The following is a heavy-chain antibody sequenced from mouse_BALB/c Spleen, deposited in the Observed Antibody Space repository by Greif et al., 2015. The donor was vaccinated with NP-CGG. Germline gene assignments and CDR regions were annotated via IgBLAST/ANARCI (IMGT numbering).Heavy chain of an antibody. CDR2: INPSNGGT. J-gene: IGHJ4*01. CDR3: TRWDYGTYYAMDY. D-gene: IGHD2-1*01. Sequence: QVQLQQSGAELVKPGASVKLSCKASGYTFTSYYMYWVKQRPGQGLEWIGEINPSNGGTNFNEKFKSKATLTVDKSSSTAYMQLSSLTSEDSAVYYCTRWDYGTYYAMDYWGQGTSVTVSS. V-gene: IGHV1S81*02. CDR1: GYTFTSYY.